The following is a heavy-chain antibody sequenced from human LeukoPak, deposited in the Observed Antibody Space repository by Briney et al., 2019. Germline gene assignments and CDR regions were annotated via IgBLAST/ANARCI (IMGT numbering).Heavy chain of an antibody. J-gene: IGHJ4*02. CDR1: GFTFSSYA. CDR3: AKGRYYGSGSYYYFDY. CDR2: ISGSGGST. D-gene: IGHD3-10*01. Sequence: GGSLRLSCAASGFTFSSYAMSWVRQAPGKGLEWVSAISGSGGSTYYADSVKGRFTISRDNSKNTLYLQMNSLRAEDTAVYYCAKGRYYGSGSYYYFDYWGQGTLVTVSS. V-gene: IGHV3-23*01.